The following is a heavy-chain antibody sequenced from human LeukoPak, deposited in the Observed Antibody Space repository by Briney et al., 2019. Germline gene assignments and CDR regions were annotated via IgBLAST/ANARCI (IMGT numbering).Heavy chain of an antibody. J-gene: IGHJ4*02. CDR1: GFTFSSYG. CDR3: AKSNQGSSWYFLIDY. D-gene: IGHD6-13*01. Sequence: GGSLRLSCAASGFTFSSYGMHWVRQAPGKGLEWVAVISYDGSNKYYADSVKGRFTISRDNSKNTLYLQMNSLRAEDTAVYYCAKSNQGSSWYFLIDYWGQGTLVTVSS. V-gene: IGHV3-30*18. CDR2: ISYDGSNK.